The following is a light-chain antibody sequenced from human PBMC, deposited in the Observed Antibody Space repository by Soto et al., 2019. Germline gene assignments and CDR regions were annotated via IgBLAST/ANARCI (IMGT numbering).Light chain of an antibody. CDR2: GAS. CDR1: QSVSSSY. J-gene: IGKJ1*01. Sequence: EIVWTQSPGTLSLSPGERATLSCRASQSVSSSYLAWYQQKPGQAPRILIYGASSRATGIPDRFSGSGSGTDFTLTISRLEPEDCAVYYCQQYGSSLTWTFGQGTQLEIK. V-gene: IGKV3-20*01. CDR3: QQYGSSLTWT.